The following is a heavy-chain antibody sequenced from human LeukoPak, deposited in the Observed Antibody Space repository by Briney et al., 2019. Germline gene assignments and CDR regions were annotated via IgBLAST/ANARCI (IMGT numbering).Heavy chain of an antibody. V-gene: IGHV4-39*07. CDR3: ARDPIAAAVMLDY. CDR1: GGSISSSSYY. Sequence: PSETLSLTCTVSGGSISSSSYYWGWIRQPPGKGLEWIGSIYYSGSTYYNPSLKSRVTISVDTSKNQFSLKLSSVTAADTAVYYCARDPIAAAVMLDYWGQGTLVTVSS. D-gene: IGHD6-13*01. J-gene: IGHJ4*02. CDR2: IYYSGST.